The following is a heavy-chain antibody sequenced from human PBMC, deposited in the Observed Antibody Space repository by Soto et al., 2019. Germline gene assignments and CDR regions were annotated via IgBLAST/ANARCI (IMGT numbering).Heavy chain of an antibody. J-gene: IGHJ4*02. CDR1: GFTFSSYA. Sequence: GGSLRLSCAASGFTFSSYAMSWVRQAPGKGLEWVSAISGSGGSTYYADSVKGRFTISRDNSKNTLYLQMNSLRAEDTAVYYCAKEFVNYDYIWGSYRFDYWGQGTLVTVSS. D-gene: IGHD3-16*02. CDR3: AKEFVNYDYIWGSYRFDY. V-gene: IGHV3-23*01. CDR2: ISGSGGST.